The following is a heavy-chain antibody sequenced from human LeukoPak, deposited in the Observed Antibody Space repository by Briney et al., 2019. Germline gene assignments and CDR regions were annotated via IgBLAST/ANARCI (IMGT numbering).Heavy chain of an antibody. V-gene: IGHV3-48*01. CDR2: IRSSSRTI. D-gene: IGHD3-10*01. CDR1: GFTFSSYE. CDR3: ARDGSGRVPEMSAPDY. Sequence: GGSLRLSCAASGFTFSSYEMNWVRQAPGKGLEWVSYIRSSSRTIYYADSVKGRFTISRDNAKNSLFLQMNSLRAEDTAVYYCARDGSGRVPEMSAPDYWGQGTLVTVSS. J-gene: IGHJ4*02.